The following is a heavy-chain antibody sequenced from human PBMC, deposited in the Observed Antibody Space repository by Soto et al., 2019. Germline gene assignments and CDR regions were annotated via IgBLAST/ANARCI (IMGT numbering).Heavy chain of an antibody. CDR3: AKGSYDSSGYFFPGPYYYYGMDV. CDR1: GFTFSSNA. D-gene: IGHD3-22*01. V-gene: IGHV3-23*01. CDR2: ISGSGGST. Sequence: EVQLLESGGGLVQPGGSLRLPCAASGFTFSSNAMSWVRQAPGKGLEWVSAISGSGGSTYYADSVKGRFTISRDNSKNTLYLQMNSLRAEDTAVYYCAKGSYDSSGYFFPGPYYYYGMDVW. J-gene: IGHJ6*01.